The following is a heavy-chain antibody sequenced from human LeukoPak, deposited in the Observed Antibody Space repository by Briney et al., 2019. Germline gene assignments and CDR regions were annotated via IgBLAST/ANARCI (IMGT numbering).Heavy chain of an antibody. CDR2: IYYSGST. CDR3: ARDLVYYGSPNWFDP. CDR1: GGSISSSSYY. J-gene: IGHJ5*02. Sequence: SETLSLTCTVSGGSISSSSYYWGWIRQPPGKGLEWIGSIYYSGSTYYNPSLKSRVTISVDTSKNQFSLELSSVTAADTAVYYCARDLVYYGSPNWFDPWGQGTLVTVSS. D-gene: IGHD3-10*01. V-gene: IGHV4-39*07.